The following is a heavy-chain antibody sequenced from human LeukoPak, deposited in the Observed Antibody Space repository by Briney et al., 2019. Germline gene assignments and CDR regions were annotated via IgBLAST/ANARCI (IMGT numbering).Heavy chain of an antibody. CDR3: ARDCSTSCYWFDP. V-gene: IGHV1-18*01. Sequence: ASVKVSCKASGYTFTTYGISWVGQAPGQGLEWMGWISGYDGNTKYAQKLQGRVTMTTDTSTSTAYMELRSLRSDDTAVYYCARDCSTSCYWFDPWGQGTLVTVAS. CDR1: GYTFTTYG. D-gene: IGHD2-2*01. J-gene: IGHJ5*02. CDR2: ISGYDGNT.